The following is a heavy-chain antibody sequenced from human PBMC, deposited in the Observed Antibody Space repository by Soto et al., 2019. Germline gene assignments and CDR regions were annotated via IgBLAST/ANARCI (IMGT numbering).Heavy chain of an antibody. CDR3: ARGLEWPNYMDV. CDR2: MSSSSSYI. Sequence: EVQLVESGGGLVKPGGSLRLSCAASGFTFSSYSMNWVRQAPGKGLEWVSSMSSSSSYINYADSLQGRFTISRDNARNSLYLQMNSLRAEDTDVYYCARGLEWPNYMDVWSKGTTVTVSS. CDR1: GFTFSSYS. D-gene: IGHD3-3*01. V-gene: IGHV3-21*01. J-gene: IGHJ6*03.